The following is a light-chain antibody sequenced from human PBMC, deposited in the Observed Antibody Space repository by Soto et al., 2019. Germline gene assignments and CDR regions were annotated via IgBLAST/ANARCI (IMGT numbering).Light chain of an antibody. J-gene: IGLJ2*01. Sequence: QTVVTQEPSFSVSPGGTVTLTCGLTSGSVSTSHYPSWYQQIPGRPPRTLMCSTNTRSSGVPDRFSGSIVGDKAALTITGARADDECEYYCALYMGFGISWVFGGGTKLTVL. V-gene: IGLV8-61*01. CDR3: ALYMGFGISWV. CDR1: SGSVSTSHY. CDR2: STN.